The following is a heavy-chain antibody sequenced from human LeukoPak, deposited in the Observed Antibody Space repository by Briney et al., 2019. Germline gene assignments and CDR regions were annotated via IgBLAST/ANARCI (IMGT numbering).Heavy chain of an antibody. CDR2: ISYDGSNK. Sequence: PGGSLRLSCAASGFTFSSYGMHWVRQAPGKGLEWVTFISYDGSNKYYADSVKGRFTISRDNSKNTLYLQMNSLRAEDTAVYYCATELSSPPFDYWGRGTLVTVSS. CDR3: ATELSSPPFDY. V-gene: IGHV3-30*03. D-gene: IGHD6-13*01. CDR1: GFTFSSYG. J-gene: IGHJ4*02.